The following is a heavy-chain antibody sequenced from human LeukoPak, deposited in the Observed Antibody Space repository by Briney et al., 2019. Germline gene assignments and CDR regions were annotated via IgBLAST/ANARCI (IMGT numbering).Heavy chain of an antibody. D-gene: IGHD6-13*01. Sequence: GGSLRLSCAASGFTFSSYAMHWVRQAPGKGLEWVAVISYDGSNKYYADSVKGRFTISRDNAKNSLYLQMNSLRAEDTALYYCAKDMGLGGGQQLVGGDYYYYYGMDVWGQGTTVTVSS. CDR2: ISYDGSNK. V-gene: IGHV3-30-3*01. CDR3: AKDMGLGGGQQLVGGDYYYYYGMDV. J-gene: IGHJ6*02. CDR1: GFTFSSYA.